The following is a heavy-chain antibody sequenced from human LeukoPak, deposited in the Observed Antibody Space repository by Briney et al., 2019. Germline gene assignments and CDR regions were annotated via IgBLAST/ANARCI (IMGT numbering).Heavy chain of an antibody. V-gene: IGHV3-48*03. CDR2: ISSSGSNI. Sequence: GGSLRLSCAASGFTFSNYEMNWVRQAPGKGLEWGSYISSSGSNIYYADSVKGRFTISRDNAKNSLYLQMNSLRAEDTAVYYCARKWLVIDYWGQGTLVTVSS. CDR1: GFTFSNYE. D-gene: IGHD6-19*01. CDR3: ARKWLVIDY. J-gene: IGHJ4*02.